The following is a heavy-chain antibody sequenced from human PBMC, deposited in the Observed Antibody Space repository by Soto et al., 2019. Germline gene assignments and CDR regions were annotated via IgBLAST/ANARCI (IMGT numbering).Heavy chain of an antibody. V-gene: IGHV1-18*01. CDR3: ARDHNPQYYYDSSGYSPSDY. D-gene: IGHD3-22*01. CDR2: ISAYNGNT. Sequence: ASVKVSCKASGYTFTSYGISWVLQAPGQGLEWMGWISAYNGNTNYAQKLQGRVTMTTDTSTSTAYMELRSLRSDDTAVYYCARDHNPQYYYDSSGYSPSDYWGQGTLVTVSS. CDR1: GYTFTSYG. J-gene: IGHJ4*02.